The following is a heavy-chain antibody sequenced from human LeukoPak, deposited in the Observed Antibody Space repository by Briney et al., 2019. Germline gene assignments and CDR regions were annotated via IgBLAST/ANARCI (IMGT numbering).Heavy chain of an antibody. D-gene: IGHD5-12*01. Sequence: RESLRISCKGSGYSFTSYWISWVRQMPGKGLEWMGRIDPSDSYTNYSPSFQGHVTISADKSISTAYLQWSSLKASDTAMYYCARLGKVATRGRGYYGMDVWGKGTTVTVSS. J-gene: IGHJ6*04. CDR2: IDPSDSYT. CDR3: ARLGKVATRGRGYYGMDV. CDR1: GYSFTSYW. V-gene: IGHV5-10-1*01.